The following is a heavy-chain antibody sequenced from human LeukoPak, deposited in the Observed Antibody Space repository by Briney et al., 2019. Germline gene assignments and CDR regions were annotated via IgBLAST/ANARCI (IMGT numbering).Heavy chain of an antibody. D-gene: IGHD6-19*01. Sequence: GGTLRLSCAASGFTFSSYSMNWVRQAPGKGLEWVSSISSSSSYIYYADSVKGRFTISRDNAKNSLYLQMNSLRAEDTAVYYCARGDQDSSGWYLPYYYYYYMDVWGKGTTVTVSS. CDR2: ISSSSSYI. CDR1: GFTFSSYS. CDR3: ARGDQDSSGWYLPYYYYYYMDV. V-gene: IGHV3-21*01. J-gene: IGHJ6*03.